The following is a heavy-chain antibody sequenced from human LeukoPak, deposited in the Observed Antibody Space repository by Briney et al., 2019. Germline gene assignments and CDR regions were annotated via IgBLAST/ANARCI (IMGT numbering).Heavy chain of an antibody. D-gene: IGHD2-2*01. Sequence: GGSLRLSCAASGFTFRSYWMHWVRQAPGKGLLWVSRINTDGRNTNYADAVKGRFTISRDNAKNTLYLQMNSLRAEDTAVYYCARSSSSWASFDYWGQETLVTVSS. J-gene: IGHJ4*02. CDR2: INTDGRNT. CDR1: GFTFRSYW. CDR3: ARSSSSWASFDY. V-gene: IGHV3-74*01.